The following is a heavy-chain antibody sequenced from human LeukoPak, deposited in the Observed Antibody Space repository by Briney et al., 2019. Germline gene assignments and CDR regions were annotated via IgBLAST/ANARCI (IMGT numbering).Heavy chain of an antibody. D-gene: IGHD2-2*01. J-gene: IGHJ5*02. Sequence: GGSLRLSCAASGFTFTDYWMHWVRQVAGKGLVWVSRINGDLTNTTYADSVKGRFTISRDNAKNTLYLQMNSLRAEDTAVCYCARAMPHDNWFNPWGQGSLVTVSS. CDR3: ARAMPHDNWFNP. CDR1: GFTFTDYW. CDR2: INGDLTNT. V-gene: IGHV3-74*03.